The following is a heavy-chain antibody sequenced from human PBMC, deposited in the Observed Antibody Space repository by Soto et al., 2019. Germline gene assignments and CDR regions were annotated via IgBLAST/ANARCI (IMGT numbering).Heavy chain of an antibody. CDR3: ARMYSSGSGWFHP. CDR2: IYESGTK. Sequence: PSETLSLTCVVSGDSISSDDWWSWVRQPPGKGLEWIGEIYESGTKNYNPSLKSRVTISVDKSKNQLSLRLISVTAADTALYYCARMYSSGSGWFHPWGQGTLVTVSS. D-gene: IGHD6-19*01. V-gene: IGHV4-4*02. CDR1: GDSISSDDW. J-gene: IGHJ5*02.